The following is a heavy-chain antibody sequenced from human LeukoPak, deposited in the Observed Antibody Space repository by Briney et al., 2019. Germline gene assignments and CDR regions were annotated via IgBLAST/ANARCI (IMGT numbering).Heavy chain of an antibody. CDR3: ARERGYSYGYYYYYYMDV. Sequence: ASVKVSCKASGYTFTSYYMHWVRQTPGQGLEWMGIINPSGGSTSYAQKFQGRVTMTRDTSTSTVYMELSSLRSEDTAVYYCARERGYSYGYYYYYYMDVWGKGTTVTVSS. CDR1: GYTFTSYY. D-gene: IGHD5-18*01. CDR2: INPSGGST. V-gene: IGHV1-46*01. J-gene: IGHJ6*03.